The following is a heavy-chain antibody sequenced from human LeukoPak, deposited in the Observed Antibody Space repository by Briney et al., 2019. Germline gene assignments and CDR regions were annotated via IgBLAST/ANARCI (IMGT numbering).Heavy chain of an antibody. D-gene: IGHD2-2*01. V-gene: IGHV3-7*01. Sequence: GGSLRLSCAASGFTFSNYWMSWVRQAPGKGLEWVANIKQDGSEKYYVDSVKGRFTISRDNAKNSLYLQMNSLRAEDTAVYYCARAWSRSSTSCYSSPPWYYYYMDVWGKGTTVTVSS. CDR2: IKQDGSEK. J-gene: IGHJ6*03. CDR3: ARAWSRSSTSCYSSPPWYYYYMDV. CDR1: GFTFSNYW.